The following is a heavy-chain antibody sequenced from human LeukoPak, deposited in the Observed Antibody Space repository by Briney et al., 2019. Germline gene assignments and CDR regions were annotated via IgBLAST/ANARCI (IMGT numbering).Heavy chain of an antibody. J-gene: IGHJ4*02. Sequence: GGSLRLSCAASGFTFSSYWMSWVRQAPGKGLEWVSYISSRSSTIYYADSVKGRFIISRDNSKNTLYLQMNSLRAEDTAVYYCAKKGYAGSGTHSYYFDYWGQGALVTVSS. CDR3: AKKGYAGSGTHSYYFDY. CDR1: GFTFSSYW. V-gene: IGHV3-48*01. CDR2: ISSRSSTI. D-gene: IGHD3-10*01.